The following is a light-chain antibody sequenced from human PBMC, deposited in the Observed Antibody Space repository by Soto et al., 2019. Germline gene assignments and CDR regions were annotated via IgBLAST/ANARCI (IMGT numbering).Light chain of an antibody. V-gene: IGKV3-20*01. CDR3: QQYGSSPQT. Sequence: EIVLTQSPGTLSLSPGERATLSCRASQSVNRNYLSWYQQKPGQAPRLLIYGASSRATGIPDRFSGSGSGTDFTLPISRLEPEDFAVYYCQQYGSSPQTFGQGTKVEIK. CDR1: QSVNRNY. J-gene: IGKJ1*01. CDR2: GAS.